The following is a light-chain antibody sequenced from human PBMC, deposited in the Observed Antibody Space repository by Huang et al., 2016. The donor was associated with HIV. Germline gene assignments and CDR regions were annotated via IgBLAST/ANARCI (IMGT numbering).Light chain of an antibody. CDR2: DAS. Sequence: DIQMTQSPSSLSTFIGDKVTITCQASQDIGNYLNWYQQRPGKAPKLLSYDASNLETGVTSRFSGGGSGTTFTFTITKLRPEDVATYYCQQYDGPPYTFGQGTLIEI. J-gene: IGKJ2*01. CDR3: QQYDGPPYT. V-gene: IGKV1-33*01. CDR1: QDIGNY.